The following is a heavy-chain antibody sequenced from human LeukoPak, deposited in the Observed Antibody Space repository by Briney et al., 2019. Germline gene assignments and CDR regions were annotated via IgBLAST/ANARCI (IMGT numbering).Heavy chain of an antibody. V-gene: IGHV4-39*07. J-gene: IGHJ4*02. CDR2: INHSGST. D-gene: IGHD6-13*01. CDR1: GGSISSSSYY. CDR3: ARGYSIGDTLLYYFDY. Sequence: SETLSLTCTVSGGSISSSSYYWSWIRQPPGKGLEWIGEINHSGSTNYNPSLKSRVTISVDTSKNQFSLKLSSVTAADTAVYYCARGYSIGDTLLYYFDYWGQGTLVTVSS.